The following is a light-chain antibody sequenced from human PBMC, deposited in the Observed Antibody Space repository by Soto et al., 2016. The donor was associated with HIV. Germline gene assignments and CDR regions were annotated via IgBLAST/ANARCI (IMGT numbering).Light chain of an antibody. Sequence: DIQMTQSPSSLSASVEDRVTITCRASQNIKSYLNWYQKKVGEAPKLLIFAAVNLQSGVPSRFSGSGSGTEFTLTISSLQPDDFATYYCQQFGNSPYTFGQGTKAGDQT. CDR3: QQFGNSPYT. V-gene: IGKV1-39*01. CDR2: AAV. J-gene: IGKJ2*01. CDR1: QNIKSY.